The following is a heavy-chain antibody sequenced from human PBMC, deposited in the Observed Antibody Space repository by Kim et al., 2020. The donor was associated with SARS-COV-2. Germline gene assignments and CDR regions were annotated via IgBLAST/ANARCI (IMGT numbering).Heavy chain of an antibody. J-gene: IGHJ2*01. Sequence: GGSLRLSCEASGFTFRNYWMSWVRQAPGKGLEWVANIKQHGYVKYYVDSVKGRFTISRDDARNSLHLQMSSLRVEDTAIYYCARDLPLGADGHWYLELWGRGTLVTVSS. CDR2: IKQHGYVK. CDR1: GFTFRNYW. D-gene: IGHD6-13*01. CDR3: ARDLPLGADGHWYLEL. V-gene: IGHV3-7*01.